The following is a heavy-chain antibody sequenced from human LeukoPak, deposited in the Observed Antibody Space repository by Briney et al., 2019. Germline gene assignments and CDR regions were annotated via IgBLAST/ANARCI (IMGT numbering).Heavy chain of an antibody. CDR1: GFIFSNYA. V-gene: IGHV3-23*01. CDR2: ISGSGATT. Sequence: GGSLRLSCAASGFIFSNYAMNWVRQAPGKGLEWVSIISGSGATTSYADSVKGRFTISRDNSKNTLYLQMNSLRAEDTAVYYCAKSRSVGARWDLFDYWGQGTLVTVSS. CDR3: AKSRSVGARWDLFDY. J-gene: IGHJ4*02. D-gene: IGHD1-26*01.